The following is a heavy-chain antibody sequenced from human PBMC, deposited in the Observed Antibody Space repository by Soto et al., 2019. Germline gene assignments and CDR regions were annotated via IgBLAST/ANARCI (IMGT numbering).Heavy chain of an antibody. D-gene: IGHD6-19*01. V-gene: IGHV3-13*01. CDR1: GFPFSSYD. CDR2: IATAGDT. Sequence: PVGSLRLSCAASGFPFSSYDMHWVRQATGKGLEWVSTIATAGDTYYPGSVKGRFTIYRENAKNSLYLQMNSLRAGDTAVYYCAMGSVDKGAFDIWGQGTMVTVSS. CDR3: AMGSVDKGAFDI. J-gene: IGHJ3*02.